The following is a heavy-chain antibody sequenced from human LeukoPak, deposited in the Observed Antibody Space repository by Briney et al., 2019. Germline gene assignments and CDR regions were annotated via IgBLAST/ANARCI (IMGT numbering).Heavy chain of an antibody. V-gene: IGHV4-34*01. CDR2: INHSGST. J-gene: IGHJ4*02. CDR1: GGSFSGYY. CDR3: ARGSHIPDY. D-gene: IGHD2-2*02. Sequence: PSETLSLTCAVYGGSFSGYYWSWIRQPPGKGLEWIGEINHSGSTNYNPSLKSRVTISVDTSKNQFSLKLSSVTAADTAVYYCARGSHIPDYWGQGTLVTVSS.